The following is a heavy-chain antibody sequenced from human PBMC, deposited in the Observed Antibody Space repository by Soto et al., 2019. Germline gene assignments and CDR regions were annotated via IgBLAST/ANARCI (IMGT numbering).Heavy chain of an antibody. D-gene: IGHD2-2*01. CDR3: AKAGYCSSATCATRYYYMDV. Sequence: GSLRLSCAASGFTFSSYAMGWVRQAPGKGLEWVSAISGSGGSTYYADSVKGRFTISRDNSKNTLYLQMNSLRAEDTAVYYCAKAGYCSSATCATRYYYMDVWGKGTTVTV. J-gene: IGHJ6*03. CDR2: ISGSGGST. V-gene: IGHV3-23*01. CDR1: GFTFSSYA.